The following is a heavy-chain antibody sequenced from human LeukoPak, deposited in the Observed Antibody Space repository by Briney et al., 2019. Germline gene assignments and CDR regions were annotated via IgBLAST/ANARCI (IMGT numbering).Heavy chain of an antibody. D-gene: IGHD3-16*02. CDR3: ARAKRGVWGSYRYKAFDI. J-gene: IGHJ3*02. V-gene: IGHV3-21*01. Sequence: PGGSLRLSCAASGVTFSNHAMSWVRQAPGKGLEWVSSISSSSSYIYYADSVKGRFTISRDNAKNSLYLQMNSLRAEDTAVYYCARAKRGVWGSYRYKAFDIWGQGTMVTVSS. CDR1: GVTFSNHA. CDR2: ISSSSSYI.